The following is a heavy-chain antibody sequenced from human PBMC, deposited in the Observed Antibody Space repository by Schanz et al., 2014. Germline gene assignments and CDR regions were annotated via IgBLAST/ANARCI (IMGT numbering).Heavy chain of an antibody. CDR1: GFTFRGYW. D-gene: IGHD2-2*01. CDR3: ARGEWSTSQFDY. V-gene: IGHV4-34*01. CDR2: IHHSGST. Sequence: VQSVESGGGLVQPGGSLRVSCAASGFTFRGYWMTWVRQAPGKGLEWIGEIHHSGSTNYNPSLKSRVTISMDTSKNQFSLKLSSVTAADTAVYYCARGEWSTSQFDYWGHGTLVTVSS. J-gene: IGHJ4*01.